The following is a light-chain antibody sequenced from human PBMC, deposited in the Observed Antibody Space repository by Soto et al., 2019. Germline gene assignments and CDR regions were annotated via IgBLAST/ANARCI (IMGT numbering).Light chain of an antibody. Sequence: EIVLTQSPGTLSLSPGGRATLSCRASQSVSSSYLAWYQQKPGQAPRLLIYSASSRAAGIPDRFSGSGSGTDFTLTISSLEPEDFAVYYCQQFSSYPLTFGGGTKVDIK. V-gene: IGKV3-20*01. CDR2: SAS. CDR1: QSVSSSY. CDR3: QQFSSYPLT. J-gene: IGKJ4*01.